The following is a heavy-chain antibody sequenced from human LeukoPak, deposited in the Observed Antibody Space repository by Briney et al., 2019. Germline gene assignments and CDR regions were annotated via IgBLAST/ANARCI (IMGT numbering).Heavy chain of an antibody. V-gene: IGHV4-4*07. CDR1: GGSISSYY. CDR3: ARDTGSSSWYPANNWFDP. D-gene: IGHD6-13*01. CDR2: IYTSGST. J-gene: IGHJ5*02. Sequence: PSETLSLTCTVSGGSISSYYWSWIRQPAGKGLEWIGRIYTSGSTNYNPSLKSRVTMSVDTSKNQFSLKLSSVTAADTAVYYCARDTGSSSWYPANNWFDPWGQGTLVTVSS.